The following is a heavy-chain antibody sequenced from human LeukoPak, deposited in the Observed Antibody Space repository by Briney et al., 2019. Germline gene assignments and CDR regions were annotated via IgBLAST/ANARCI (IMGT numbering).Heavy chain of an antibody. CDR3: ARDPGYTSSWHY. D-gene: IGHD6-13*01. V-gene: IGHV3-21*01. CDR1: GFTFNTYS. CDR2: ISSSSSFI. J-gene: IGHJ4*02. Sequence: GGSLRLSCAASGFTFNTYSMIWVRQAPGKGLEWVSFISSSSSFIYYADSVKGQFTISRDNAKNSLYPQMNSLRAEDTAVYYCARDPGYTSSWHYWGQGTLVIVSS.